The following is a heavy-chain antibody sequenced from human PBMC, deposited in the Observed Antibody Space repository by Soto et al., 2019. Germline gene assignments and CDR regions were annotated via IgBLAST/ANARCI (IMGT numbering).Heavy chain of an antibody. Sequence: PGGSLRLSCAASGFSFSNYWMTWVRQAPGKGLEWVANINPDGGAKYYVESVKGRFSISRDNAKNSLYLQMSNLRAEDTAVYYCAKAFYNGNSDFGYWGQGTLVTVS. V-gene: IGHV3-7*05. CDR3: AKAFYNGNSDFGY. D-gene: IGHD3-10*01. J-gene: IGHJ4*02. CDR1: GFSFSNYW. CDR2: INPDGGAK.